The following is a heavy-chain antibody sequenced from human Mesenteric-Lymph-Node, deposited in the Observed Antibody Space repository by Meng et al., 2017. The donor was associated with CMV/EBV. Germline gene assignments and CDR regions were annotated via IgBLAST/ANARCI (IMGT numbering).Heavy chain of an antibody. CDR2: IKQDGSEK. CDR1: GFTFSSYW. V-gene: IGHV3-7*01. CDR3: AKDALVFRVVPAASYGMDV. Sequence: GESLKISCAASGFTFSSYWMSWVRQAPGKGLEWVANIKQDGSEKYYVDSVKGRFNISRDNAKNSLYLQMNSLRAEDTAVYYCAKDALVFRVVPAASYGMDVWGQGTTVTVSS. J-gene: IGHJ6*02. D-gene: IGHD2-2*01.